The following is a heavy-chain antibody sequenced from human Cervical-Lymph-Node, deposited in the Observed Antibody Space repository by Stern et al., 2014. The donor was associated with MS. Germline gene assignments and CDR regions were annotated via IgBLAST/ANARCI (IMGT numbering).Heavy chain of an antibody. CDR1: GLTFSGYG. Sequence: DQLVESGGGAVQPGRSLRLSCATSGLTFSGYGMYWVRQAPGKGLEWGAISWSDGTKEDYADSVKGRFTISRDNSKNTLYLQMTSLRAEDTAVYYCARDDRTSWYGGMPHWGQGTLVTVSS. CDR3: ARDDRTSWYGGMPH. D-gene: IGHD6-13*01. J-gene: IGHJ4*02. CDR2: SWSDGTKE. V-gene: IGHV3-33*01.